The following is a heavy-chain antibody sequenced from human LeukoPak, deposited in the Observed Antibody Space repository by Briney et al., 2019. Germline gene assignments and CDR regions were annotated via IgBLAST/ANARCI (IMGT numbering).Heavy chain of an antibody. Sequence: TSETLSLTCTVSGGSFSSSDYYWGWIRQPPGKGLEWIGSIYYSGTTYYNPSLKSRVTISVDTSKKQFSLKLRSVTAADTAVYYCARHEWGITNAFDIWGQGTMVTVSS. CDR2: IYYSGTT. V-gene: IGHV4-39*01. CDR1: GGSFSSSDYY. CDR3: ARHEWGITNAFDI. D-gene: IGHD1-14*01. J-gene: IGHJ3*02.